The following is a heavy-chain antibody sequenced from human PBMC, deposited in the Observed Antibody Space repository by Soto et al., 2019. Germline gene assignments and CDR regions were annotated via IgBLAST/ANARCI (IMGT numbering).Heavy chain of an antibody. CDR2: IYYSGST. Sequence: TLSLTCTVSGGSISSYYWSWIRQPPGKGLEWIGYIYYSGSTNYNPSLKSRVTISVDTSKNQFSLKLSSVTAADTAVYYCARSVDIVATIFGYWGQGTLVTVSS. D-gene: IGHD5-12*01. J-gene: IGHJ4*02. CDR3: ARSVDIVATIFGY. V-gene: IGHV4-59*01. CDR1: GGSISSYY.